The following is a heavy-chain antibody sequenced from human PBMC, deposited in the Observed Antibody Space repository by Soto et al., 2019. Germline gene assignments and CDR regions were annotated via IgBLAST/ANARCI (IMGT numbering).Heavy chain of an antibody. Sequence: QVQLQESGPGLLKSSETLSLTCSVSGASVGTPYYLTWVRQTPGTGLEWIGFAYSTASTNYNPSLKSRVVIAVDTSKNQFSLQLNSVTAADTGLYYCAMSAGREFYVYALEVWGQGATVTVSS. CDR3: AMSAGREFYVYALEV. V-gene: IGHV4-59*02. J-gene: IGHJ6*02. CDR2: AYSTAST. D-gene: IGHD2-2*01. CDR1: GASVGTPYY.